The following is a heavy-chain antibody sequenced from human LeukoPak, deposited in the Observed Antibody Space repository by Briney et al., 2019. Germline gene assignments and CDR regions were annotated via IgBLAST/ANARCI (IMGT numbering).Heavy chain of an antibody. CDR2: ISASGDYT. CDR1: GFTFSSYG. Sequence: PGGSLRLSCAASGFTFSSYGMSWVRQAPGKGLEWVSGISASGDYTYYADSVRGRFTVSRDSSKNTLYLQLNSLRADDTAVYSCAKEAGSGWSYFDGWGQGTLVTVSS. CDR3: AKEAGSGWSYFDG. J-gene: IGHJ4*02. V-gene: IGHV3-23*01. D-gene: IGHD6-19*01.